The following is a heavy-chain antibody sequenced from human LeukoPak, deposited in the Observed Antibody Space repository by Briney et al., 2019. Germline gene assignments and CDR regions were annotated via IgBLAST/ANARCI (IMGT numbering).Heavy chain of an antibody. D-gene: IGHD2-2*01. CDR2: IYNTENT. V-gene: IGHV4-59*08. CDR3: ATSKPDLDT. CDR1: GGSMSSFY. J-gene: IGHJ5*02. Sequence: SETLSLTCTVSGGSMSSFYWSWIRQPPGKGLEWIGYIYNTENTNYNPSLKSRVTISVDTSKNQFSLKVKSVTASDTAVYYCATSKPDLDTWGQGTLVTVSS.